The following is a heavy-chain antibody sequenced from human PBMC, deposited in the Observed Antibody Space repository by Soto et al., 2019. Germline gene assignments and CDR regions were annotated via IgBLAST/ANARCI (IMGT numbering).Heavy chain of an antibody. V-gene: IGHV3-23*01. CDR3: AKQDRGAHWYSFDH. Sequence: PGGSLRLSCAASGFTFSSYAMNWVRQAPGKGLEWVSAISGGGISTYYADSVKGRFTISRDNSKNTLYLQMNSLRAEDTAVYYWAKQDRGAHWYSFDHGGQGTRVTVSS. D-gene: IGHD6-13*01. CDR2: ISGGGIST. CDR1: GFTFSSYA. J-gene: IGHJ4*02.